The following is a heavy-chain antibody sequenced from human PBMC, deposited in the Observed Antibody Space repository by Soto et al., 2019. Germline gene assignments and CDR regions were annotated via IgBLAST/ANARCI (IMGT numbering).Heavy chain of an antibody. D-gene: IGHD3-3*01. J-gene: IGHJ5*02. CDR2: ISGSGGST. CDR3: AKDRTYYDFWSGYSEGNWFDP. V-gene: IGHV3-23*01. Sequence: GGSLRLSCAASGFTFSSYAMSWVRQAPGKGLEWVSAISGSGGSTYYADSVKGRFTISRDNSKNTLYLQMNSLRAEETAVYYCAKDRTYYDFWSGYSEGNWFDPWGQGTLVTVSS. CDR1: GFTFSSYA.